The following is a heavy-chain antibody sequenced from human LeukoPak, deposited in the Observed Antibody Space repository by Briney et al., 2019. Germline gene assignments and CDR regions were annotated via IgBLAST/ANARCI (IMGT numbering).Heavy chain of an antibody. D-gene: IGHD3-22*01. CDR3: ARERVIVVGVRFFDY. J-gene: IGHJ4*02. V-gene: IGHV1-18*01. CDR1: GYTFTSYA. CDR2: ISANNGNT. Sequence: GASVKVSCKASGYTFTSYAIIWVRQAPGQGLEWMGWISANNGNTNYAQRLQDRVTMTTDTSTSTAYMELRSLRSDHTAVYFCARERVIVVGVRFFDYWGQGTLVTVSS.